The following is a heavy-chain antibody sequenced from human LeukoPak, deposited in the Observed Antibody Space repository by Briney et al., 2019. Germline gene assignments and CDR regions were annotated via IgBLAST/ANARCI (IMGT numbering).Heavy chain of an antibody. J-gene: IGHJ6*03. D-gene: IGHD2-2*01. V-gene: IGHV4-59*12. CDR3: ARVQIVVVPAAKGRYYMDV. CDR2: IYYSGST. Sequence: KPSETLSLTCTVSGGSISSYYWSWIRQPPGKGLEWIGYIYYSGSTNYNPSLKSRVTISVDTSKNQFSLKLSSVTAADTAVYYCARVQIVVVPAAKGRYYMDVWGKGTTVTVSS. CDR1: GGSISSYY.